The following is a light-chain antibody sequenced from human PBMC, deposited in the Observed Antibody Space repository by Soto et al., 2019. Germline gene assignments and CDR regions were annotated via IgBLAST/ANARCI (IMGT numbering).Light chain of an antibody. Sequence: DIQMTQSPSSLSASVGDRVTITCRASQNIRNYLNWYQQRPGKTPNLLVYAASNLRSGVPSRFSGSGSGTLFTLTISSLQPEHFATYYCQQIHSTSSYTFGQGTRVDIK. CDR1: QNIRNY. V-gene: IGKV1-39*01. CDR2: AAS. J-gene: IGKJ2*01. CDR3: QQIHSTSSYT.